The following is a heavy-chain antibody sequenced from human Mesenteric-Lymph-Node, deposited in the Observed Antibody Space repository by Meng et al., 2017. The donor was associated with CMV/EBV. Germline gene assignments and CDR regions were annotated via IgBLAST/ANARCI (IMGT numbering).Heavy chain of an antibody. V-gene: IGHV3-48*04. CDR1: GFTFSTYN. Sequence: LSLTCAASGFTFSTYNMNWVRQAPGKGLEWVSCISGGGSSTHYADSVKGRFTISRDNAKNSLSLQMDSLRAEDTAVYFCARGLYTSGWCFDCWGQGTLVTVSS. CDR2: ISGGGSST. CDR3: ARGLYTSGWCFDC. J-gene: IGHJ4*02. D-gene: IGHD6-19*01.